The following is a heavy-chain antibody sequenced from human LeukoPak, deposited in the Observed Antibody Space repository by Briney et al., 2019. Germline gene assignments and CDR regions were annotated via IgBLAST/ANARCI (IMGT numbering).Heavy chain of an antibody. CDR1: GGSISSGDYY. Sequence: SETLSFTCTVSGGSISSGDYYWSWIRQPPGKGLEWIGYIYYSGSTYYNPSLKSRVTISVDTSKNQFSLKLSSVTAADTAVYYCARYSLGYCSSTSCYTNFDYWGQGTLVTVSS. CDR3: ARYSLGYCSSTSCYTNFDY. J-gene: IGHJ4*02. V-gene: IGHV4-30-4*01. D-gene: IGHD2-2*02. CDR2: IYYSGST.